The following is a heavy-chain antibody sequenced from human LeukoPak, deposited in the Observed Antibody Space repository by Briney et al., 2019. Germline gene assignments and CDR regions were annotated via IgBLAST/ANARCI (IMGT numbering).Heavy chain of an antibody. CDR1: GFTFSSYG. D-gene: IGHD5-24*01. V-gene: IGHV3-23*01. CDR3: ARSRDGYSFDAFDI. Sequence: SGGSLRLSCAASGFTFSSYGMNWVRQAPGKGLEWVSTISGSAYNTYYADSVKGRFTISRDNSKNTLYLQMNSLRDEDTAVYFCARSRDGYSFDAFDIWGQGTMVTVSS. CDR2: ISGSAYNT. J-gene: IGHJ3*02.